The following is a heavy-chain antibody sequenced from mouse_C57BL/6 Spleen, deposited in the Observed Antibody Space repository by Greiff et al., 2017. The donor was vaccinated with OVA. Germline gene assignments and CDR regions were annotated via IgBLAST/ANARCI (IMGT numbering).Heavy chain of an antibody. V-gene: IGHV5-12*01. CDR3: ARQDYGSSYWYFDV. Sequence: EVKLVESGGGLVQPGGSLKLSCAASGFTFSDYYMYWVRQTPEKRLEWVAYISNGGGSTYYPDTVKGRFTISSDNAKNTLYLQMSRLKSEDTAMYYCARQDYGSSYWYFDVWGTGTTVTVSS. CDR1: GFTFSDYY. D-gene: IGHD1-1*01. J-gene: IGHJ1*03. CDR2: ISNGGGST.